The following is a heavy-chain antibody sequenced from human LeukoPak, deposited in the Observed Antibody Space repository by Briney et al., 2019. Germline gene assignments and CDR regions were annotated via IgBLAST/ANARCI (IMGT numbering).Heavy chain of an antibody. CDR3: AKGGATICDN. D-gene: IGHD5-12*01. CDR2: INSNGSST. J-gene: IGHJ4*02. Sequence: YWXXXVRQSPGXGLVWVSRINSNGSSTSYADSVKGRFTISRDNAKNTLHLQMTSLRAEDTALYYCAKGGATICDNWGQGTLVTVSS. CDR1: YW. V-gene: IGHV3-74*01.